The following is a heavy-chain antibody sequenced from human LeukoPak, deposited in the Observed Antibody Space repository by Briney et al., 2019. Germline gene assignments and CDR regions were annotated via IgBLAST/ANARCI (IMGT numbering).Heavy chain of an antibody. CDR2: IIPIFGTA. Sequence: SVKVSCKASGGTFSSYAISWVRQAPGQGLEWMGGIIPIFGTANYAQKFQGRVTITTDESTSTAYMELSSLRSEDTAVYYCARRLDSSGWHNWFDPWGQGTLVTVSS. V-gene: IGHV1-69*05. J-gene: IGHJ5*02. CDR3: ARRLDSSGWHNWFDP. CDR1: GGTFSSYA. D-gene: IGHD6-19*01.